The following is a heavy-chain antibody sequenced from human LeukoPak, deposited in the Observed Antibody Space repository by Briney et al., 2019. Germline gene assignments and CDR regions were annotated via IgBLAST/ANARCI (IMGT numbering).Heavy chain of an antibody. J-gene: IGHJ6*03. CDR1: GYTFTVYG. CDR2: ISAYNGNT. CDR3: ASVPWSRIADPPIYYMDV. V-gene: IGHV1-18*01. Sequence: ASVKVSCKASGYTFTVYGISWVRQAPGQGLEWMGWISAYNGNTNYAQKFQGRVTITTDESTSTAYMELSSLRSEDTAVYYCASVPWSRIADPPIYYMDVWGKGTTVTVSS. D-gene: IGHD6-13*01.